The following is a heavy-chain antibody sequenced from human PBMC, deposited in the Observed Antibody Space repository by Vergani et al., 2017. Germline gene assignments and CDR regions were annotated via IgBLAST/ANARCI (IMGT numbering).Heavy chain of an antibody. CDR1: GFIFSNYW. CDR3: TRDRYSGTFYEYQFDL. J-gene: IGHJ5*02. Sequence: EVQLVESGGGLVQPGGSLRLSCAASGFIFSNYWMHWVRQAPGKGLVWVSRIHSDGSTRYADSVKGRFTISRDNAKNTLYLQMNSLRVEDTAVYYCTRDRYSGTFYEYQFDLCGQGTLVTVSS. D-gene: IGHD1-26*01. V-gene: IGHV3-74*01. CDR2: IHSDGST.